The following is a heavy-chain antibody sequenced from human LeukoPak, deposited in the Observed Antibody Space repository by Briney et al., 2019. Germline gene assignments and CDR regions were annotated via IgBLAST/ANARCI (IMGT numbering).Heavy chain of an antibody. D-gene: IGHD2/OR15-2a*01. CDR2: IYYSGST. J-gene: IGHJ3*02. CDR1: GCYISSHY. CDR3: ARHQSTSRAFDI. Sequence: SETLSLTCTVSGCYISSHYWSWIRQPPGKGLEWIGYIYYSGSTNYNPSLKSRVTISVDTSKNQFSLKLSSVTAADTAVYYCARHQSTSRAFDIWGQGTMVTVSS. V-gene: IGHV4-59*11.